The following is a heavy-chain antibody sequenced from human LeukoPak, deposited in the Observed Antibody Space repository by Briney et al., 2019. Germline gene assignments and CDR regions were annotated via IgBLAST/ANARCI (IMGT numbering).Heavy chain of an antibody. Sequence: PGGSLRLSCAASGFTFSSYAMHWVRQAPGKGLEWVAVISYDGSNKYYADSVKGRFTISSDNSKNTLYLQMNSLRAEDTAVYYCARIQKADPVGLDYWGQGTLVTVSS. J-gene: IGHJ4*02. CDR1: GFTFSSYA. D-gene: IGHD4-23*01. CDR2: ISYDGSNK. CDR3: ARIQKADPVGLDY. V-gene: IGHV3-30-3*01.